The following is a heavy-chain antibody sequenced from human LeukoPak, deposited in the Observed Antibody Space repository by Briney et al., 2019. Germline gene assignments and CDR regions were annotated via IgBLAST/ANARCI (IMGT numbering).Heavy chain of an antibody. CDR1: GFTFDDYA. D-gene: IGHD4-17*01. J-gene: IGHJ4*02. CDR2: ISWNSGSI. Sequence: GGSLRLSCAASGFTFDDYAMHWVRQAPGKGLEWVSGISWNSGSIGYADSVKGRFTISRDNAKNSLYLQMNSLRAEDTALYYCAKVSEKSSYGDSEPTFDYWGQGTLVTVSS. CDR3: AKVSEKSSYGDSEPTFDY. V-gene: IGHV3-9*01.